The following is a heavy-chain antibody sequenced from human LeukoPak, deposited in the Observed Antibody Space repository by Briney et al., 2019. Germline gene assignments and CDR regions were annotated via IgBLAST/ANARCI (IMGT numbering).Heavy chain of an antibody. Sequence: SETLSLTCTVSGGSINSYYWSWIRQPPGKGLEWIGYIYYSGITNCNPTLQSRVTISVDTSKNQFSLKLTSVTAADTAVYYCARLRSGIPADFWGQGALVTVSS. CDR1: GGSINSYY. CDR2: IYYSGIT. J-gene: IGHJ4*02. D-gene: IGHD2-2*02. CDR3: ARLRSGIPADF. V-gene: IGHV4-59*01.